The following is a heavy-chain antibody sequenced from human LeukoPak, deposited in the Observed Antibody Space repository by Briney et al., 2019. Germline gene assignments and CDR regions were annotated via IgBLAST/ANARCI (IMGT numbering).Heavy chain of an antibody. CDR2: MLYDGTNK. V-gene: IGHV3-33*01. J-gene: IGHJ6*02. CDR1: GFTFCSYG. D-gene: IGHD2-15*01. Sequence: GGSLRLSCVASGFTFCSYGMHWVRQAPGKGVEGVAFMLYDGTNKYYADSVKGRFTISRDNSKNTLFLQMNSLRDEDTAVYYCARYCSGGTCYSGMDVWGQGTSVTVSS. CDR3: ARYCSGGTCYSGMDV.